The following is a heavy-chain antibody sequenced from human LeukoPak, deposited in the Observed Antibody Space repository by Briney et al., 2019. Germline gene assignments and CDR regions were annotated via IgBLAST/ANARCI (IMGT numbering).Heavy chain of an antibody. D-gene: IGHD3-22*01. J-gene: IGHJ6*03. CDR2: IYYSGSI. CDR1: GGSISSYY. Sequence: SETLSLTCTVSGGSISSYYWSWLRQPPGKGLEWIGYIYYSGSINYNPSLTSRVTISVDTSKNQFSLKLSSVTAADTAVYYCARVGWVHYYDSSGYSYYYYYYMDVWGKGTTVTISS. V-gene: IGHV4-59*01. CDR3: ARVGWVHYYDSSGYSYYYYYYMDV.